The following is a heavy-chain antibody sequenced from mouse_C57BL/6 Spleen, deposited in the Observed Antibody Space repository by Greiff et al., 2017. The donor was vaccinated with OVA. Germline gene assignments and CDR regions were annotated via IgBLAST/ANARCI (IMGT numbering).Heavy chain of an antibody. D-gene: IGHD3-2*02. CDR3: APRQDSSGPLWFAY. CDR2: IHPNSGST. Sequence: QVQLQQPGAELVKPGASVKLSCKASGYTFTSYWMHWVKQRPGQGLEWIGMIHPNSGSTNYNEKFKSKATLTVDKSSSTAYMQLSSLTSEDSAVYYCAPRQDSSGPLWFAYWGQGTLVTVSA. J-gene: IGHJ3*01. V-gene: IGHV1-64*01. CDR1: GYTFTSYW.